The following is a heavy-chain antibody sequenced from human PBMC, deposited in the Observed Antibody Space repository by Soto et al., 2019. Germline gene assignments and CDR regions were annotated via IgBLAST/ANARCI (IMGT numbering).Heavy chain of an antibody. CDR3: ANLCYYDSSGNPDAFDI. Sequence: GGPLRDCCPAAECTFINYARICISQTPGKGLEWVAAISGSGGSTYYADSVKGRFTISRDNSKNTLYLQMTSLRAEDTAVYYCANLCYYDSSGNPDAFDIWGQGTMVTVSS. V-gene: IGHV3-23*01. CDR1: ECTFINYA. CDR2: ISGSGGST. D-gene: IGHD3-22*01. J-gene: IGHJ3*02.